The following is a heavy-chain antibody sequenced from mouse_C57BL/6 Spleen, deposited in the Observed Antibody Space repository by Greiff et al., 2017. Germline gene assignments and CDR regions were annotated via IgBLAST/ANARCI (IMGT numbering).Heavy chain of an antibody. CDR2: ISSGSSTI. CDR3: ARPFFAY. J-gene: IGHJ3*01. V-gene: IGHV5-17*01. CDR1: GFTFRDYG. Sequence: VQVVESGGGLVKPGGSLKLSCAASGFTFRDYGMHWVRQAPEKGLEWVAYISSGSSTIYYADTVKGRFHNSRDNAKNTLFLQMTSLRSEDTAMYYCARPFFAYWGQGTLVTVSA.